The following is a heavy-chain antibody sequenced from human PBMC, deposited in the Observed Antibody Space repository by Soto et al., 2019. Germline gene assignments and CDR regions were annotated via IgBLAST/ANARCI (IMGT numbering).Heavy chain of an antibody. D-gene: IGHD1-7*01. CDR1: GFTFSSYA. J-gene: IGHJ4*02. CDR3: ANSSFDWNYVRGHYFDQ. CDR2: ISGSGGST. Sequence: EVQLLESGGGLVQPGGSLRLSCEASGFTFSSYAMSWVRQTPGKGLEWVSTISGSGGSTNYADSVKGRFTISRDNSMNTLNLQLNSLTADYTAVYFWANSSFDWNYVRGHYFDQWGKGTLVTVSS. V-gene: IGHV3-23*01.